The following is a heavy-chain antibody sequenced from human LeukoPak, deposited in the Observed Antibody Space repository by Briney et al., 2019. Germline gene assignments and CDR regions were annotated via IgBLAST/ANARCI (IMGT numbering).Heavy chain of an antibody. CDR1: GGSISSYY. Sequence: PSETLSLTCTVSGGSISSYYWSWIRQPPGKGLEWIGEINHSGGTNYNPSLKSRVTISVDTSKNQFSLNLSSVTAADTAVYYCARESGYLDYWGQGTLVTVSS. V-gene: IGHV4-34*01. J-gene: IGHJ4*02. D-gene: IGHD3-9*01. CDR2: INHSGGT. CDR3: ARESGYLDY.